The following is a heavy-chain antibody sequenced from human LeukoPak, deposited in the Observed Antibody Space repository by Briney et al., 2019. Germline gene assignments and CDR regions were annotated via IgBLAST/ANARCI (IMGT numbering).Heavy chain of an antibody. CDR2: INWNGGST. J-gene: IGHJ6*03. Sequence: GGSLRLSCAASGFTFDDYGMSWVRQAPGKGLEWVSGINWNGGSTGYADSVKGRFTISRDNAKNSLYLQMNSLRAEDTAVYYCARDPYSGSYGNYYYYFMDVWGKGTTVTISS. CDR1: GFTFDDYG. V-gene: IGHV3-20*04. D-gene: IGHD1-26*01. CDR3: ARDPYSGSYGNYYYYFMDV.